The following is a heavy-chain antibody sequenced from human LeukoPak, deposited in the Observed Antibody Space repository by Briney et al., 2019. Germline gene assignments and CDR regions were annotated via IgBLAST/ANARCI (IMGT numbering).Heavy chain of an antibody. Sequence: GASVKVSCKASGYTFTTLEISWVRQAPGQGLEWMGWVNPNSGDTGYAQQIQGRVNLTRNTAIATAYMELSSLKSEDTAVYYCARVDTGLTYWGQGTLIIVSS. CDR3: ARVDTGLTY. CDR2: VNPNSGDT. CDR1: GYTFTTLE. J-gene: IGHJ4*02. V-gene: IGHV1-8*02. D-gene: IGHD2-8*02.